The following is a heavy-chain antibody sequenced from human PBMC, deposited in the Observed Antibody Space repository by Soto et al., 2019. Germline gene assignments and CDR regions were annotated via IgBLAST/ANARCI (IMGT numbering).Heavy chain of an antibody. D-gene: IGHD6-13*01. V-gene: IGHV1-8*01. Sequence: QVQLVQSGAEVKKPGASVKVSCKASGYTFTSYDINWVRQATGQGLEWMGWMNPNSGNTGYGQKFQGGVTMTGNTSISATYMELSGMRFEVTAVYYCSSLFAGGIAAPFDIWGQGTMVTVSS. CDR2: MNPNSGNT. CDR1: GYTFTSYD. CDR3: SSLFAGGIAAPFDI. J-gene: IGHJ3*02.